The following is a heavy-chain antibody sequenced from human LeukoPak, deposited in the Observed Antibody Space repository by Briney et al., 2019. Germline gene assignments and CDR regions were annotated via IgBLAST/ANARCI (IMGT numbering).Heavy chain of an antibody. CDR1: GYNFTDYY. CDR3: ARDSGLGPTWHPFDH. CDR2: INPKSGGT. J-gene: IGHJ4*02. D-gene: IGHD1-26*01. Sequence: ASVKVSCKASGYNFTDYYIHWVRQAPGQGLEWMGWINPKSGGTIYAQKFRGRVTMTRDTSISTAYMELSGLRSDDTAVYYCARDSGLGPTWHPFDHWGQGTPVTVSS. V-gene: IGHV1-2*02.